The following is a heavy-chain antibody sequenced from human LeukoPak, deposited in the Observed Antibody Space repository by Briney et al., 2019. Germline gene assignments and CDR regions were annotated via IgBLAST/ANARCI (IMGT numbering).Heavy chain of an antibody. V-gene: IGHV3-74*01. Sequence: GGSLRLSCAASGFPFSSYAMYWVRQAPGKGLVWVARIHGDGDNISYADSVRGRFTISRDSAKDTLYLHMNSLRPEDTAVYYCARAQVGAPTDLWGQGTLVTVSS. CDR2: IHGDGDNI. J-gene: IGHJ5*02. CDR3: ARAQVGAPTDL. CDR1: GFPFSSYA. D-gene: IGHD1-26*01.